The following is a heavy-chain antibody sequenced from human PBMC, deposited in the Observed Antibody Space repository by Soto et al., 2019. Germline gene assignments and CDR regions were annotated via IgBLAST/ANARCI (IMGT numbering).Heavy chain of an antibody. CDR1: GFTFSVYA. V-gene: IGHV3-23*01. D-gene: IGHD2-21*02. J-gene: IGHJ6*02. CDR2: VTANGGST. CDR3: ASLGVGDWANYYYYYGMDV. Sequence: PGGSLSLSCAATGFTFSVYAMTWVRQAPGKGLEWVSAVTANGGSTYSADSVKGRFTISRDNSKNTLFLQMNSLRAEDTAVYYCASLGVGDWANYYYYYGMDVWGQGTTVTVSS.